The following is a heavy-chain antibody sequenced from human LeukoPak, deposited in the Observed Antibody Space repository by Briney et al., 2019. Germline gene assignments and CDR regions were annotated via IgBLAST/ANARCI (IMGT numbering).Heavy chain of an antibody. CDR1: GGSISSYY. Sequence: SETLSLTWTVSGGSISSYYWSWVRQPPGKGLEWIGYIFYSGRTNYNPSLMRRATISVDTSKNQFSLKLSYVTAADTAEYYCARRGSYYDILTGYSYYFDYWGQGTLVTVSS. J-gene: IGHJ4*02. CDR2: IFYSGRT. CDR3: ARRGSYYDILTGYSYYFDY. D-gene: IGHD3-9*01. V-gene: IGHV4-59*01.